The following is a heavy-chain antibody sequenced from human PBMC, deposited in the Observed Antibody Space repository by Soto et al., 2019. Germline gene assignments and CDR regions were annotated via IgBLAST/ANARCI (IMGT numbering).Heavy chain of an antibody. J-gene: IGHJ4*02. CDR1: GGTFSSYT. D-gene: IGHD6-13*01. Sequence: QVQLVQSGAEVKKPGSSVKVSCKASGGTFSSYTISWVRQAPGQGLEWMGRIIPILGIANYAQKFQGRVXMXXDKSTSTAYMELSSLRSEDTAVSYCARVGAAGLDYWGQGTLVTVSS. V-gene: IGHV1-69*02. CDR3: ARVGAAGLDY. CDR2: IIPILGIA.